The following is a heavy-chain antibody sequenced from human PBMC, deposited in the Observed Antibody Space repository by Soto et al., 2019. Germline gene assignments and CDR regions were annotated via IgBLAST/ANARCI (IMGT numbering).Heavy chain of an antibody. J-gene: IGHJ4*02. CDR2: IWYDGSNK. CDR3: ARDFWRRLPAAMTYYFDY. Sequence: GGSLRLSCAASGFTFSSYGMHWVRQAPGKGLEWVAVIWYDGSNKYYADSVKGRFTISRDNSKNTLYLQMNSLRAEDTAVYYCARDFWRRLPAAMTYYFDYWGQGTLVTVSS. D-gene: IGHD2-2*01. V-gene: IGHV3-33*01. CDR1: GFTFSSYG.